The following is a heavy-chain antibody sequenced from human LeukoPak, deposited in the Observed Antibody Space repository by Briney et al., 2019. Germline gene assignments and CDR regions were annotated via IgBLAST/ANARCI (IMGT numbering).Heavy chain of an antibody. Sequence: GGSLRLSCAASGFTFSDYYMSWIRQAPGKGLEWVSYISSGSTIYYADSVKGRFTISRDNAKNSLYLQMNSLRAEDTAVYYCARGLELKSSVGWSGAFDIWGQGTMVTVSS. J-gene: IGHJ3*02. CDR1: GFTFSDYY. D-gene: IGHD1-26*01. V-gene: IGHV3-11*01. CDR3: ARGLELKSSVGWSGAFDI. CDR2: ISSGSTI.